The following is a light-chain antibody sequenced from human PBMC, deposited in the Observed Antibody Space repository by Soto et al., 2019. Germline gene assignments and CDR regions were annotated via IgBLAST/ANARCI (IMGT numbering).Light chain of an antibody. CDR2: DAS. CDR3: QQSSNWPLT. CDR1: QSVSSN. J-gene: IGKJ3*01. Sequence: IVMTQSPATLSVSTGERATLSCRASQSVSSNLAWYQQKPGQAPRLLIYDASNRATGIPARFSGSGSGTDFTLTISSLEPEDFAVYYCQQSSNWPLTFGPGTKVDIK. V-gene: IGKV3-11*01.